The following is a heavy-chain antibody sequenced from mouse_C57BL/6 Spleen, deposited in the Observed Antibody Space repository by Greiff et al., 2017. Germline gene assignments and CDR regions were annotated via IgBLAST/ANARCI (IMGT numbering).Heavy chain of an antibody. D-gene: IGHD1-1*01. CDR3: ASTVVRYFDV. CDR1: GFTFSSYT. J-gene: IGHJ1*03. CDR2: ISGGGGNT. V-gene: IGHV5-9*01. Sequence: EVKLVESGGGLVKPGGSLKLSCAASGFTFSSYTMSWVRQTPEKRLEWVATISGGGGNTYYPDSVKGRFTISRDNAKNTLYLQMSSLRSEDTALYYCASTVVRYFDVWGTGTTVTVSS.